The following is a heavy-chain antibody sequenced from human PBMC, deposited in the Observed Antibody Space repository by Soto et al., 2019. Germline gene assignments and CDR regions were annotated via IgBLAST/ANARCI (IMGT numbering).Heavy chain of an antibody. J-gene: IGHJ5*02. D-gene: IGHD3-22*01. CDR2: INHGGST. CDR1: GYSISSGCY. Sequence: PSEPLSLTCAVSGYSISSGCYWGWLRQPPGKWLEWIGSINHGGSTYYTPSLNSRVTLSIDMTNNHVSLILNSVTAADTAVYYCARVGPWVPYYYDSSPYTFENWFDPWGQGTLVTVSS. CDR3: ARVGPWVPYYYDSSPYTFENWFDP. V-gene: IGHV4-38-2*01.